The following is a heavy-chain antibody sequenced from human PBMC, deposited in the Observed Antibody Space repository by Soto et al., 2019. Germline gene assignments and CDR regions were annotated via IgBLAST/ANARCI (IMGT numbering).Heavy chain of an antibody. CDR2: MNPNSGNT. CDR3: ARGENCGGDCHPDY. V-gene: IGHV1-8*01. CDR1: GYTFTSYD. Sequence: ASVKVSCKASGYTFTSYDINWVRQATGQGLEWMGWMNPNSGNTGYAQKFQGRVTMTRNTSISTAYMELSSLRSEDTAVYYCARGENCGGDCHPDYWGQGTLVTVSS. D-gene: IGHD2-21*02. J-gene: IGHJ4*02.